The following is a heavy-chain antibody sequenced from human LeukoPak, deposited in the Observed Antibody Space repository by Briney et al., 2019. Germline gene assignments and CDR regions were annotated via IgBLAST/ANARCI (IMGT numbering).Heavy chain of an antibody. CDR3: ARDSVTGKDY. CDR2: IYYSGST. D-gene: IGHD1-1*01. V-gene: IGHV4-31*03. J-gene: IGHJ4*02. Sequence: SETLSLTCTVSGSSISSGGYYWSWIRQHPGKGLEWIGYIYYSGSTYYNPSLKSRVTISVDTSKNQFSLKLSSVTAADTAVYYCARDSVTGKDYWGQGTLVTVSS. CDR1: GSSISSGGYY.